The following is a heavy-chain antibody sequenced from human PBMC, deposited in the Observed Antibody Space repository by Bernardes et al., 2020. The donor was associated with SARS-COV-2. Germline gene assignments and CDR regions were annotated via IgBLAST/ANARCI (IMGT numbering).Heavy chain of an antibody. CDR1: GYSISSGYY. Sequence: SETLSLTCAVSGYSISSGYYWGWIRQPPGKGLEWIGSIYHSGSTYYNPSLKSRVTISVDTSKNQFSLKLSSVTAADTAVYYCAKDHSVLRYFDPAWYYYGMDVWGQGTTVTVSS. J-gene: IGHJ6*02. D-gene: IGHD3-9*01. CDR2: IYHSGST. V-gene: IGHV4-38-2*02. CDR3: AKDHSVLRYFDPAWYYYGMDV.